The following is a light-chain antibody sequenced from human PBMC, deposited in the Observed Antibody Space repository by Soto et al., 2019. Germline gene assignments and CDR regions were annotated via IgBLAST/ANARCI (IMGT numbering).Light chain of an antibody. J-gene: IGKJ1*01. CDR1: QSISSSS. CDR3: HYGTSPPWT. CDR2: GAL. V-gene: IGKV3-20*01. Sequence: EIVLTQSPGTLSLSPGERATLSCRASQSISSSSLAWYQQKPGQAPRLLICGALTRATGIPDRFSGSGSGTDFTLSISSLEPEDFAVYFCHYGTSPPWTFGLGTKVDNK.